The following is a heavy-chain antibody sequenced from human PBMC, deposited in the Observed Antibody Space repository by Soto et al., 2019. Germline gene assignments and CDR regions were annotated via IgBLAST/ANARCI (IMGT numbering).Heavy chain of an antibody. V-gene: IGHV1-18*01. J-gene: IGHJ6*03. CDR1: GYTFTSYG. Sequence: ASVKVSCKASGYTFTSYGISWVRQAPGQGLEWMGWISAYNGNTNYAQKLQGRVTMTTDTSTSTAYMELRSLRSDDTAVYYCAREGGIYCSSTSCYKPYYMDVWGKGTTVTVSS. CDR3: AREGGIYCSSTSCYKPYYMDV. CDR2: ISAYNGNT. D-gene: IGHD2-2*02.